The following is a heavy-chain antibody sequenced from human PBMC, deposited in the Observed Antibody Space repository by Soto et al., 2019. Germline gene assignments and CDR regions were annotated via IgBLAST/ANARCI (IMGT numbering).Heavy chain of an antibody. J-gene: IGHJ6*02. D-gene: IGHD2-2*01. CDR3: ARDAISTSPTDYYYYGMDV. V-gene: IGHV1-18*01. CDR1: GYTFTSYG. CDR2: ISAYNGNT. Sequence: GASVKVSCKASGYTFTSYGISWVRQAPGQGLEWMGWISAYNGNTNYAQKLQGRVTMTTDTSTSTAYMELRSLRSDDTAVYYCARDAISTSPTDYYYYGMDVWGQGTTVTVSS.